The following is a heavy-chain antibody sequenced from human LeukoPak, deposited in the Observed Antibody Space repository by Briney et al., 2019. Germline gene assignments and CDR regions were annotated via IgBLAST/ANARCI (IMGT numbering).Heavy chain of an antibody. Sequence: SETLSLTCTVSGGSISSYYWSWIRQPPGKGLEWIGYIYYSGSTNYNPSLKSRVTISVDTSKNQFSLKLSSVTAADTAVYYCAGGRGAVAGTFDYWGQGTLVTVSS. V-gene: IGHV4-59*01. D-gene: IGHD6-19*01. CDR1: GGSISSYY. CDR3: AGGRGAVAGTFDY. J-gene: IGHJ4*02. CDR2: IYYSGST.